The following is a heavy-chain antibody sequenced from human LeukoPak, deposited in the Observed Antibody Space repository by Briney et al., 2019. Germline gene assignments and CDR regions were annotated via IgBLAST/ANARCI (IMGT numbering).Heavy chain of an antibody. D-gene: IGHD3-22*01. J-gene: IGHJ4*02. CDR2: FDPEDGKT. CDR3: ATIDGHYDSSGY. Sequence: ASVKVSCKFSGYTLTELSIHWVRQAPGKGREWMGGFDPEDGKTVYAQKFQGRVTMTEDTSTDTAYMELSSLRSEDTAVYYCATIDGHYDSSGYWGQGTLVTVSS. V-gene: IGHV1-24*01. CDR1: GYTLTELS.